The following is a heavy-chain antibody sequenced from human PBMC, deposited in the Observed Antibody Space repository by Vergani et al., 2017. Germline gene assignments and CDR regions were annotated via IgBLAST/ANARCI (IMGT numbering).Heavy chain of an antibody. CDR2: ISPGASTV. Sequence: EVQLLESGGGLVQPGGSLRLSCAASGFTFSSYPMSWVRQAPGKGLEWVSHISPGASTVSYTNSVTGRFTVSRDNDNNSLTLDMTTLRVADTTVYYCAKNPGIATTRHYYAMDVWGQGTTVTVSS. CDR3: AKNPGIATTRHYYAMDV. J-gene: IGHJ6*02. CDR1: GFTFSSYP. D-gene: IGHD6-13*01. V-gene: IGHV3-48*01.